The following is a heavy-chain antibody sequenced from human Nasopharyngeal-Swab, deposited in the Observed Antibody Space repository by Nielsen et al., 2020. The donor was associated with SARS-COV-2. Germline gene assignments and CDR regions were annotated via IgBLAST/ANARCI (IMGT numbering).Heavy chain of an antibody. D-gene: IGHD6-6*01. CDR2: IIPIFGTA. J-gene: IGHJ4*02. Sequence: SVKVSCKASGGTFSSYAISWVRQAPGQGLEWMGGIIPIFGTANYAQKFQGRVTITADESTSTAYMELRSLRSDDTAVYYCARLTDPREYSSSDAEDYWGQGTLVTVSS. V-gene: IGHV1-69*13. CDR3: ARLTDPREYSSSDAEDY. CDR1: GGTFSSYA.